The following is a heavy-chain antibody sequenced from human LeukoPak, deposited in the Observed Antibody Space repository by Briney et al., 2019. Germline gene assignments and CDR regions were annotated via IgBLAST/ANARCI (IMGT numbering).Heavy chain of an antibody. V-gene: IGHV4-30-4*07. D-gene: IGHD3-22*01. J-gene: IGHJ3*02. CDR2: IYYSGST. CDR3: TASITMLVVSAFDI. Sequence: SETLSLTCAVSGGSISSGGYSWSWIREPPGKGLEWIGYIYYSGSTYYNPSLKSQVTISVDTSKNQFSLKLSSVTAADTAVYYCTASITMLVVSAFDIWGQGTMVTVSS. CDR1: GGSISSGGYS.